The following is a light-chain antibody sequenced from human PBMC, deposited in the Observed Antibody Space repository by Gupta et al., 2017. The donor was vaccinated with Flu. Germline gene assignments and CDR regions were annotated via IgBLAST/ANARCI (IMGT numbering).Light chain of an antibody. CDR2: NNN. CDR1: SPNIGNNY. J-gene: IGLJ2*01. Sequence: IIISCSGSSPNIGNNYVYWYQQLPATAPKLLIYNNNQRPSGVPDRFSGSKSGTSASLVISGLQSEDEADYYCAAWDDSLSVVAFGGGTKLTVL. V-gene: IGLV1-47*01. CDR3: AAWDDSLSVVA.